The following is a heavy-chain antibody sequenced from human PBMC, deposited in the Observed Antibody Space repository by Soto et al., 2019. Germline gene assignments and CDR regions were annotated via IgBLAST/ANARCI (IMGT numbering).Heavy chain of an antibody. J-gene: IGHJ4*02. V-gene: IGHV6-1*01. CDR2: TYYRSKWYY. D-gene: IGHD3-3*01. CDR3: ARDGGTGDDFWDY. CDR1: GDSVSSNSAA. Sequence: SQTLSLTCAISGDSVSSNSAAWHWIRQSPSRGLEWLGRTYYRSKWYYDYAVSVKSRITINPDTSKNQFSLHLNSVTPEDTAVYYCARDGGTGDDFWDYWGQGTLVTVSS.